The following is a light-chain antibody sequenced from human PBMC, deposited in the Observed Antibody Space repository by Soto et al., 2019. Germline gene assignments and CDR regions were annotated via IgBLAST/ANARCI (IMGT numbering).Light chain of an antibody. CDR1: QSVSTY. CDR2: DAS. CDR3: QQRSNWPPTWT. J-gene: IGKJ1*01. V-gene: IGKV3-11*01. Sequence: EIVLTQSPATLSLSPGERATLSCRASQSVSTYLAWYQQKPGQAPRLLIYDASNRAPGIPARFSGSGSGTDFTLTISSLEPEDFALYYCQQRSNWPPTWTFGQGTKVEIK.